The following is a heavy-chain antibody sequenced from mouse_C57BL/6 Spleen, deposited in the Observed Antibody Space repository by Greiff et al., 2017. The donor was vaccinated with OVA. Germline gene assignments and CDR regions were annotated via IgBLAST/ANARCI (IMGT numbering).Heavy chain of an antibody. CDR3: ARSGLRAWFAY. CDR1: GFTFSAYG. V-gene: IGHV5-17*01. D-gene: IGHD2-4*01. J-gene: IGHJ3*01. CDR2: ISSGSSTI. Sequence: VQLKESGGGLVKPGGSLKLSCAASGFTFSAYGMHWVRQAPEKGLEWVAYISSGSSTIYYADTVKGRFTISRDNAKNTLFLQMTSLRSEDTAMYYCARSGLRAWFAYWGQGTLVTVSA.